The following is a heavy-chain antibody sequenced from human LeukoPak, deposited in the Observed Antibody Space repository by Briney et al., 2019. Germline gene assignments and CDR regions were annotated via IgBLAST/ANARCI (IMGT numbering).Heavy chain of an antibody. CDR3: AKVIDGDYFRYFDY. V-gene: IGHV3-66*01. CDR2: IYSGGST. Sequence: GGSLRLSCAASGFTVSSNYMSWVRQAPGKGLEWVSVIYSGGSTYYADSVKGRFTISRDNSKNTLYLQMNSLRAEDTAVYYCAKVIDGDYFRYFDYWGQGTLVTVSS. CDR1: GFTVSSNY. J-gene: IGHJ4*02. D-gene: IGHD4-17*01.